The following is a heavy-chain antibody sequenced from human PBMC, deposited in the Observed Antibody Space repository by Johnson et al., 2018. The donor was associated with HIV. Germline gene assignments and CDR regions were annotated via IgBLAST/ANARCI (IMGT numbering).Heavy chain of an antibody. CDR3: ARGRGELLGGAFDI. D-gene: IGHD1-26*01. CDR2: ISYDGSNK. Sequence: QVQLVESGGGVVQPGRSLRLSCAASGFTFSSYAMHWVRQAPGKGLEWVAVISYDGSNKYYADSVKGRFTISRDNSKNTLYLQMNSLRPEDAAVYYCARGRGELLGGAFDIWGQGTMVTVSS. CDR1: GFTFSSYA. J-gene: IGHJ3*02. V-gene: IGHV3-30*04.